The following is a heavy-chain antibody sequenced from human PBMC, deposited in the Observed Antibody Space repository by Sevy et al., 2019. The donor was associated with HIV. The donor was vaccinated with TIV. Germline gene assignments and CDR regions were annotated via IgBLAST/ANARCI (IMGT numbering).Heavy chain of an antibody. CDR2: IKSEFDGGAI. CDR3: ITDPAYRGYDEEVINYYFYGMDV. Sequence: GGSLRLSCTASGFTFSSAWMSWVRQAPGKGLEWVGRIKSEFDGGAIDYAAPVKGRFSISREDLKNTVYLQMNSLKTEDTGVYYRITDPAYRGYDEEVINYYFYGMDVWGQGTTVTVSS. CDR1: GFTFSSAW. V-gene: IGHV3-15*01. J-gene: IGHJ6*02. D-gene: IGHD5-12*01.